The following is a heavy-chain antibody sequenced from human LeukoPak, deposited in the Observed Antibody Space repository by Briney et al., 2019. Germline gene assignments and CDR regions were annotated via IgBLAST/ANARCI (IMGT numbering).Heavy chain of an antibody. J-gene: IGHJ4*02. CDR1: GFTFSSYW. CDR2: MNSDGSST. Sequence: GGSLRLSCAASGFTFSSYWMYWVRQGPGKGLVWVSRMNSDGSSTSYADSVKGRFTISRDNSKNTLYLQMNSLRAEDTAVYYCAKDWDSSSWDHWGQGTLVTVSS. D-gene: IGHD6-6*01. CDR3: AKDWDSSSWDH. V-gene: IGHV3-74*01.